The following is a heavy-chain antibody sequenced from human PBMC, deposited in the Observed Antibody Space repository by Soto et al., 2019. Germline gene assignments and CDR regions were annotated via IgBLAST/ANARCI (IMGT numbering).Heavy chain of an antibody. Sequence: GGSLRLSCAASGFTFGNYGMSWVRQAPGKGLEWVSAISGSGASTYYADSGKGRFTISGDNSRDTLYLQMYSLRADDTAVYYCAKEPHGSSCFDSWGQGTLVTVSS. J-gene: IGHJ4*02. CDR1: GFTFGNYG. CDR2: ISGSGAST. V-gene: IGHV3-23*01. D-gene: IGHD6-13*01. CDR3: AKEPHGSSCFDS.